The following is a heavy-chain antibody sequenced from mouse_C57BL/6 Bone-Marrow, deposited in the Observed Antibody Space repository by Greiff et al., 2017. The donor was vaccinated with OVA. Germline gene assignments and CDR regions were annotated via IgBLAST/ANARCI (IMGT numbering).Heavy chain of an antibody. J-gene: IGHJ4*01. CDR2: ISDGGSYT. D-gene: IGHD3-3*01. CDR1: GFTFSSYG. V-gene: IGHV5-4*03. Sequence: EVKLVESGGDLVKPGGSLKLSCAASGFTFSSYGMSWVRQTPDKRLEWVATISDGGSYTYYPVNVKGRFTISRDNAKNNLYLQMSHLKSEDTAMYYCASGGTGYAMDYWGQGTSVTVSS. CDR3: ASGGTGYAMDY.